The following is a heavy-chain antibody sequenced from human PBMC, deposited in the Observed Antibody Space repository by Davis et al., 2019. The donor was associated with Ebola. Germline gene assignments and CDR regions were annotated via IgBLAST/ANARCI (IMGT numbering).Heavy chain of an antibody. J-gene: IGHJ5*02. Sequence: SETLSLTCTVSGASISSSYWSRIRQPPGKGLDWIGYVHYSGSTNYNPSLKSRLSMSVDTSKNQFSLKLSSASAADAAIYYCARGGVNWFDPWGQGILVTVSS. CDR2: VHYSGST. V-gene: IGHV4-59*01. CDR1: GASISSSY. CDR3: ARGGVNWFDP.